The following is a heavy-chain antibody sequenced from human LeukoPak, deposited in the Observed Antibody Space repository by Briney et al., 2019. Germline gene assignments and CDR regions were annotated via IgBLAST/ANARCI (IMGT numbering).Heavy chain of an antibody. D-gene: IGHD3-10*01. V-gene: IGHV1-2*02. Sequence: ASVKVSCKASGYTFTGYYMHWVRQAPGQGLGWMGWINPNSGGTNYAQKFQGRVTMTRDTSISTAYMELSRLRSDDTAVYYCARDLGVTMVRGVIDYWGQGTLVTVSS. J-gene: IGHJ4*02. CDR2: INPNSGGT. CDR1: GYTFTGYY. CDR3: ARDLGVTMVRGVIDY.